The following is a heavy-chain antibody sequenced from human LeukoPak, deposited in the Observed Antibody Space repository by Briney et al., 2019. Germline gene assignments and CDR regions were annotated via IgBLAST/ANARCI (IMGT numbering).Heavy chain of an antibody. D-gene: IGHD3-22*01. CDR3: ARDSSGYYDFDY. Sequence: PGRSLRLSCAASGFTFSRYSMKWVRQAPGKGLEWVSSISSSRSYIYYADSVKGRVTISRDNAKNSLYLQMNSLRAEDTAVYYCARDSSGYYDFDYWGQGTLVTVFS. CDR1: GFTFSRYS. J-gene: IGHJ4*02. V-gene: IGHV3-21*01. CDR2: ISSSRSYI.